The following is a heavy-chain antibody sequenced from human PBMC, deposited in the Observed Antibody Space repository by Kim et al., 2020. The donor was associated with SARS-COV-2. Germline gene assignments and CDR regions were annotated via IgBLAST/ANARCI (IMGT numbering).Heavy chain of an antibody. D-gene: IGHD5-18*01. V-gene: IGHV5-51*01. CDR3: ARHWRGGDGYTIPGY. CDR1: GYSFTSYW. Sequence: GESLKISCKGSGYSFTSYWVGWVRQMPGKGLEWMGIIYPGDSDTRYSPSFQGQVTISADKSIGTAYLQWSSLKASDTAMYYCARHWRGGDGYTIPGYWGQGTLVTVSS. CDR2: IYPGDSDT. J-gene: IGHJ4*02.